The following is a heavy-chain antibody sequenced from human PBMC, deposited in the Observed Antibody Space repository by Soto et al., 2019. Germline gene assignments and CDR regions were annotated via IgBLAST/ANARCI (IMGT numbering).Heavy chain of an antibody. Sequence: QVQLQESGPGLVKPSETLSLTCTVSGGSISSYYWSWIRQPPGKGLEWIGYIYYSGSTNYNPSLKSRVTISVATSKTQCSLKLSSVTAADTAVYYCAREGGGRFGESWVGGRQHYYYYGMDVWGQGTTVTVSS. CDR1: GGSISSYY. D-gene: IGHD3-10*01. CDR2: IYYSGST. V-gene: IGHV4-59*01. J-gene: IGHJ6*02. CDR3: AREGGGRFGESWVGGRQHYYYYGMDV.